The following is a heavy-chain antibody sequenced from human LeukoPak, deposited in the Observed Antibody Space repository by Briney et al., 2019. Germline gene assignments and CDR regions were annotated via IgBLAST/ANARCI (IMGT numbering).Heavy chain of an antibody. D-gene: IGHD3-3*01. Sequence: PSETLSLTCAVYGGSFSGYYWSWIRQPPGKGLEWIGEINHSGSTNYNPSLKSRVTISVDTSKNQFSLKLSSVTAADTAVYYCARAGDSWSGDYGMDVWGQGTTVTVSS. V-gene: IGHV4-34*01. CDR3: ARAGDSWSGDYGMDV. J-gene: IGHJ6*02. CDR1: GGSFSGYY. CDR2: INHSGST.